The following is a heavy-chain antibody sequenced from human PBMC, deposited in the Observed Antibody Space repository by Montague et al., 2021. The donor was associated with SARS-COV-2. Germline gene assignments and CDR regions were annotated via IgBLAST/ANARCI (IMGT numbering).Heavy chain of an antibody. Sequence: SETLSLTCTVSGGSISGYYWSWIRQPPGKGLEWIGYIYYSGSTKYNPFLESRVTVSVDGSKNQVSLKLSSVTAADTAVYYCARLLRSCTTGVCRTYYYYAMDVWGQGTTVTVSS. CDR1: GGSISGYY. J-gene: IGHJ6*02. CDR2: IYYSGST. V-gene: IGHV4-59*01. CDR3: ARLLRSCTTGVCRTYYYYAMDV. D-gene: IGHD2-8*01.